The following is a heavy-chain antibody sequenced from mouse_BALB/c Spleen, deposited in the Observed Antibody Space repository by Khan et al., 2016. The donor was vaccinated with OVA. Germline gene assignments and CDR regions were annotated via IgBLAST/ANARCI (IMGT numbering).Heavy chain of an antibody. CDR3: ARTYYRYDGYYAMDY. Sequence: QVQLKESGPGLVAPSQSLSITCTVSGFSLSRYNVHWVRQPPGKGLEWLGMICGGGNTDYNSALKSRLTVSKDNSKSKVFLKMTSLQTDDTAMYYCARTYYRYDGYYAMDYWGQGTSVTVAS. CDR2: ICGGGNT. V-gene: IGHV2-6-4*01. CDR1: GFSLSRYN. J-gene: IGHJ4*01. D-gene: IGHD2-14*01.